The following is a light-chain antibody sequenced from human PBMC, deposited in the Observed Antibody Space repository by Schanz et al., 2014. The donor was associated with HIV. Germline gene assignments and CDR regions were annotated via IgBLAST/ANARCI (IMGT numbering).Light chain of an antibody. CDR3: CSYAGSYTLVV. CDR1: SSDVGGHNY. CDR2: DVT. V-gene: IGLV2-11*01. J-gene: IGLJ3*02. Sequence: QSALTQPASVSGSPGQSITISCTGVSSDVGGHNYLSWSQQPPGKAPKLMIYDVTKRPSGVPDRFSGSKSGNTASLTISGLQAEDEADYYCCSYAGSYTLVVFGGGTKLTVL.